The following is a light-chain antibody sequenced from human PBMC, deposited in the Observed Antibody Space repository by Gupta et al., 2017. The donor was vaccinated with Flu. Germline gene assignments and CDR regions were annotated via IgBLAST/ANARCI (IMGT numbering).Light chain of an antibody. Sequence: SITISCTGSERNVGGYKYVSWYQQLPGKAPKLLIFDVSNRPSGVSNRFSGSKSGNTASLTISGLQTEDEADYYCSSYTTRSTLVFGGGTKVTVL. V-gene: IGLV2-14*03. J-gene: IGLJ2*01. CDR1: ERNVGGYKY. CDR2: DVS. CDR3: SSYTTRSTLV.